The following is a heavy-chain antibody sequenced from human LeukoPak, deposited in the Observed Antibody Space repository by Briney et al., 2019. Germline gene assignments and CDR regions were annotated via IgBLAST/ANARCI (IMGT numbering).Heavy chain of an antibody. CDR3: ARVAIGSSWYFSYAFDI. J-gene: IGHJ3*02. Sequence: KSSETLSLTCTVSGNSISSGDYYWSWIRQPPGKGMEWIGYIYYSGSTNYNPSLKSRVTISVDTSKNQFSLKLSSVTAADTAVYYCARVAIGSSWYFSYAFDIWGQGTMVTVSS. V-gene: IGHV4-61*08. D-gene: IGHD6-13*01. CDR1: GNSISSGDYY. CDR2: IYYSGST.